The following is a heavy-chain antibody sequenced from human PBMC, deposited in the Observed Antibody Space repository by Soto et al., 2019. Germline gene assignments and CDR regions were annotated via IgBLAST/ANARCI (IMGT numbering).Heavy chain of an antibody. J-gene: IGHJ6*02. V-gene: IGHV4-59*08. CDR1: GGSISSYY. CDR2: IYYSGST. Sequence: PSETLSLTCTVSGGSISSYYWSWIRQPPGKGLEWIGYIYYSGSTNYNPSLKSRVTISVDTSKNQFSLKLSSVTAADTAVYYCARTLWFGESDPYYYGMDVWGQGTTVTVS. D-gene: IGHD3-10*01. CDR3: ARTLWFGESDPYYYGMDV.